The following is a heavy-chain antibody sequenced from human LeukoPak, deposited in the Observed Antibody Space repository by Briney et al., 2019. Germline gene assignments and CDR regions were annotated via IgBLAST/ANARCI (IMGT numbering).Heavy chain of an antibody. CDR3: ARGRRYSSSWYRVDY. CDR2: MNPNSGNT. CDR1: GYTFTSDD. Sequence: ASVKVSCKASGYTFTSDDINWVRHATGQGLEWRGWMNPNSGNTGYAQKFQGRVTMTRNTSISTAYMELSSLRSEDTAVYSCARGRRYSSSWYRVDYRGQGTLVTVSS. J-gene: IGHJ4*02. V-gene: IGHV1-8*01. D-gene: IGHD6-13*01.